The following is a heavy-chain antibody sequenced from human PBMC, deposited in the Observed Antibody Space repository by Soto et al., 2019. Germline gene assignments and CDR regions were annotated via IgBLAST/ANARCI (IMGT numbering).Heavy chain of an antibody. CDR2: MNPNSGNT. D-gene: IGHD3-10*01. J-gene: IGHJ4*02. Sequence: QVQLVQSGAEVKKPGASVKVSCKASGYTFTSHDINWVRQAAGQGLEWMGWMNPNSGNTGYAQKFQGRVTMTRNTSISTAYMELTSLRSEDTAVYYCARAPGYYGSGSYPEWGLGTLVTVSS. CDR3: ARAPGYYGSGSYPE. V-gene: IGHV1-8*02. CDR1: GYTFTSHD.